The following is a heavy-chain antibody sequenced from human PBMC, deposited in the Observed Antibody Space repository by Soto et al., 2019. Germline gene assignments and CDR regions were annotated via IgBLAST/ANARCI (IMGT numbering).Heavy chain of an antibody. Sequence: QVQLVQSVAEVKKPGSPVKVSCKASGVTFSSYAISWVRQAPGQGLEWMGGIIPIFGTANYAQKFQGRVTINADKSTRTADMELSSRRSEDTAVYYGAREDARGYCSGGSCEITMRASSASDPWGQGTLVTVSS. CDR3: AREDARGYCSGGSCEITMRASSASDP. CDR1: GVTFSSYA. D-gene: IGHD2-15*01. CDR2: IIPIFGTA. V-gene: IGHV1-69*06. J-gene: IGHJ5*02.